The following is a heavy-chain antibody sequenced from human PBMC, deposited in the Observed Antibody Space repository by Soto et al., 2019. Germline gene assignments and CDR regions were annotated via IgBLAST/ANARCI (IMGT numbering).Heavy chain of an antibody. Sequence: QVHLQKPGQGLVNPSETLSPNSPAPGAFIRSNYWTGAPQAPGKGLEWIGSFYYDVNPNYNPSLNSRVTISVNTSNKQFFLKVSSVTTADTAVYYCARGLPEGYGGNLDSWGQGTLVTVSS. D-gene: IGHD4-17*01. J-gene: IGHJ4*02. V-gene: IGHV4-59*01. CDR3: ARGLPEGYGGNLDS. CDR1: GAFIRSNY. CDR2: FYYDVNP.